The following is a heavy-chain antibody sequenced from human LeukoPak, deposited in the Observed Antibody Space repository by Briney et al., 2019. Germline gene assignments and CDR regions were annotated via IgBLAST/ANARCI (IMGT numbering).Heavy chain of an antibody. CDR1: GFTFSSYG. V-gene: IGHV3-30*02. Sequence: PGGSLRLSCAASGFTFSSYGIHWVRQAPGKGLEWVAFIRYDGSNKYFADSVKGRFTISRDNFKNTLYMQMNSLRAEDTAVYYCARDQTPFYWGQGSLVTVSS. CDR3: ARDQTPFY. D-gene: IGHD2-15*01. CDR2: IRYDGSNK. J-gene: IGHJ4*02.